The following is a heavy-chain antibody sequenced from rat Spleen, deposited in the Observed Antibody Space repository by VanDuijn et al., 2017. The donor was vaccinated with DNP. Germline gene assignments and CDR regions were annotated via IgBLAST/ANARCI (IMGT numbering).Heavy chain of an antibody. CDR3: ASGTTTWFAY. V-gene: IGHV2S12*01. CDR2: ISSGGST. D-gene: IGHD1-10*01. J-gene: IGHJ3*01. CDR1: GFSLTSYG. Sequence: QVQLKESGPGLEQPSQTLSLTCAVSGFSLTSYGVSWVRQPPGKVLEWIAAISSGGSTYYNSALKSRLSISSDTSKSQVFLKMNSLQTEDTAMYFCASGTTTWFAYWGQGTLVTVSS.